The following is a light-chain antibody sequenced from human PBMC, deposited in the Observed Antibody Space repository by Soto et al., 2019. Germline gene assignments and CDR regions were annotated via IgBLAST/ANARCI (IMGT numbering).Light chain of an antibody. Sequence: IQMTHAPATRSAAVGDRVTIPCRDSEKSSRWLAWYKEKPQKAPKLLMSDASSLESGAPSRFSGSGSATEFTIPISTLQPDDFATYYCQQCNSYPWTVGQGTKVDI. CDR2: DAS. J-gene: IGKJ1*01. V-gene: IGKV1-5*01. CDR1: EKSSRW. CDR3: QQCNSYPWT.